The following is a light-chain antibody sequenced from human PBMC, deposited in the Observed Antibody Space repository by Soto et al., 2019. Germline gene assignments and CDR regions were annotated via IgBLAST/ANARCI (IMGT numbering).Light chain of an antibody. Sequence: EIVLTQSPATLSLSPGERATLSCRASQSVSSFLAWYQQKPGQAPRLLIYDAFNRATGIPARFSGSGSGTDVTLTISSLEPEDFAVYYCQQRSNWPLTFGGGTKVEI. CDR1: QSVSSF. J-gene: IGKJ4*01. CDR2: DAF. CDR3: QQRSNWPLT. V-gene: IGKV3-11*01.